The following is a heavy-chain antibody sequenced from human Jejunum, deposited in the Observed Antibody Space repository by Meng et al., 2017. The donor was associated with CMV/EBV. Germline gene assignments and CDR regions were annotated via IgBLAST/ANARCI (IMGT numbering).Heavy chain of an antibody. Sequence: FSSYGMHWVRQAPGKGLGWVAVIWYDGSNKYYADSVKGRFTISRDNSKNTLYLQMNSLRAEDTAVYYCAKDPYYYGSGSYGGMDVWGQGTTVTVSS. J-gene: IGHJ6*02. CDR2: IWYDGSNK. CDR3: AKDPYYYGSGSYGGMDV. V-gene: IGHV3-33*06. CDR1: FSSYG. D-gene: IGHD3-10*01.